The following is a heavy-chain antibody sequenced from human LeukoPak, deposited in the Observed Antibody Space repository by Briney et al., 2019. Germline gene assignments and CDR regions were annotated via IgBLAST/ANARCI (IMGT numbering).Heavy chain of an antibody. CDR3: ARGDYYYDSSGYPGDY. Sequence: PGGSLRLPCAASGFTFSSYEMNWVRQAPGKGLEWVSYISSSGSTIYYADSVKGRFTISRDNAKNSLYLQMNSLRAEDTAVYYCARGDYYYDSSGYPGDYWGQGTLVTVSS. D-gene: IGHD3-22*01. CDR1: GFTFSSYE. J-gene: IGHJ4*02. V-gene: IGHV3-48*03. CDR2: ISSSGSTI.